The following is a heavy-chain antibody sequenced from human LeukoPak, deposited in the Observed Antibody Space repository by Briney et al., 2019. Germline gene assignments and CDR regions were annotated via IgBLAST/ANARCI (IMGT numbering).Heavy chain of an antibody. CDR2: IYHTGTT. V-gene: IGHV4-31*03. CDR1: GGSTRTGGYY. Sequence: SQTLSLTCTVSGGSTRTGGYYWSWIRQHPGKGLEWIGNIYHTGTTYYNPPLKSRVTISVDTSKNQFSLRLSSVTAADTAVYYCARLDGDYTFGAFYIWGQGTVVTVSS. CDR3: ARLDGDYTFGAFYI. D-gene: IGHD4-17*01. J-gene: IGHJ3*02.